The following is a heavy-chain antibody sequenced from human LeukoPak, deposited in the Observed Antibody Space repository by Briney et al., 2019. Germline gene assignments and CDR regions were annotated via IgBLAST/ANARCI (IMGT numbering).Heavy chain of an antibody. Sequence: PSETLSLTCSVSGGSISSSSYYWGWIRQPPGKGLEWIGTIYYSGTTDDNPSLKSRVTISVNPSNNQFSLKLSSVTAADTAVYYCARCATAMVHFDYWGQGTLVTVSS. J-gene: IGHJ4*02. CDR2: IYYSGTT. CDR3: ARCATAMVHFDY. CDR1: GGSISSSSYY. D-gene: IGHD5-18*01. V-gene: IGHV4-39*01.